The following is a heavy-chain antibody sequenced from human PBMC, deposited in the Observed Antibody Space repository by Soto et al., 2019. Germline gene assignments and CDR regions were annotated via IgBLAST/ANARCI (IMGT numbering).Heavy chain of an antibody. J-gene: IGHJ4*02. D-gene: IGHD3-22*01. V-gene: IGHV1-46*01. CDR2: INPSGPT. CDR1: GYTFTNYY. CDR3: ARPYFDSSGYYSHFPY. Sequence: QVQLVQSGAEVKKPGASVKVSCKASGYTFTNYYLYWVRQAPGQGLEWMGIINPSGPTSYAQKFQGRVTMTSDTSTSTVYMELSSLRSEDTAVYYCARPYFDSSGYYSHFPYWGQGTLVTVSS.